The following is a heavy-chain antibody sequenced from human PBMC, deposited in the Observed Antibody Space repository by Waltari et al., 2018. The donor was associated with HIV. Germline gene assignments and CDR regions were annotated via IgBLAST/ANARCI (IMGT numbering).Heavy chain of an antibody. J-gene: IGHJ5*02. D-gene: IGHD4-4*01. Sequence: QAQLVQSGAEVKNPGASVNLSCKASGYSFTSYVIHWMRQAPGQRFEWMGWINTVNGITKFSQNFQGRVSLIRDTSATTAFMELSSLKSDDTAVYYCARYSNYEGGQDLWGQGTLVTVSS. V-gene: IGHV1-3*04. CDR2: INTVNGIT. CDR1: GYSFTSYV. CDR3: ARYSNYEGGQDL.